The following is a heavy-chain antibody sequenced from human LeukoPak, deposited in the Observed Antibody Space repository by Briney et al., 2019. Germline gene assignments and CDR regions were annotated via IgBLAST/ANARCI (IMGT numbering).Heavy chain of an antibody. CDR2: IIPILGMA. J-gene: IGHJ3*02. CDR3: ARGYCSSTSCYRAFDI. V-gene: IGHV1-69*02. Sequence: SSVKVSCKASGGTFSSYTISWVRQAPGQGLEWMGRIIPILGMANYAQKFQGRVTITADKSTSTAYMELSSLRSEDTAVYYCARGYCSSTSCYRAFDIWGQGTMVTVSS. D-gene: IGHD2-2*02. CDR1: GGTFSSYT.